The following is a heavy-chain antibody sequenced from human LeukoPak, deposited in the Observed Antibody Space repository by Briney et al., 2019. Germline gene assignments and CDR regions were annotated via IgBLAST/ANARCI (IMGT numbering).Heavy chain of an antibody. CDR1: GGSISSYY. D-gene: IGHD1-26*01. V-gene: IGHV4-59*01. CDR2: IYYSGST. CDR3: ARVEILGDSDY. Sequence: SETLSHTCTGSGGSISSYYWSGIRQPPGKGLEWIGYIYYSGSTNYNPSLKSRISISVDTSKNQFSLKLSSVTAADTAVYYCARVEILGDSDYWGQGTLVTVSS. J-gene: IGHJ4*02.